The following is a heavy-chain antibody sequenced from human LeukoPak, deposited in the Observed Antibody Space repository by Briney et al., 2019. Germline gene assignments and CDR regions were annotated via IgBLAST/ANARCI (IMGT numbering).Heavy chain of an antibody. J-gene: IGHJ4*02. D-gene: IGHD6-13*01. V-gene: IGHV1-3*01. CDR1: GYTFTSYA. CDR2: INAGNGNT. Sequence: GASVKVSCKASGYTFTSYAMHWVRQAPGQRLEWMGWINAGNGNTKYSQKFQGRVTITTDESTSTAYMELSSLRSEDTAVYYCARQGTYSSSEDWNLYYFDYWGQGTLVTVSS. CDR3: ARQGTYSSSEDWNLYYFDY.